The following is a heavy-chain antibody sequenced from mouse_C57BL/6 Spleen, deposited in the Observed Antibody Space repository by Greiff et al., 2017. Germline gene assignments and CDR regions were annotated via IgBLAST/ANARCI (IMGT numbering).Heavy chain of an antibody. CDR3: AKGRETGTDY. Sequence: EVQLQQSGPELVKPGASVKISCKASGYTITDYYMNWVKQSHGKSLEWIGEINPNNGGTSYNPKFKGKATLPVDKSSSTAYMELRSLTYEDSAVCYCAKGRETGTDYWGQGTTLTVSS. CDR1: GYTITDYY. D-gene: IGHD4-1*01. CDR2: INPNNGGT. V-gene: IGHV1-26*01. J-gene: IGHJ2*01.